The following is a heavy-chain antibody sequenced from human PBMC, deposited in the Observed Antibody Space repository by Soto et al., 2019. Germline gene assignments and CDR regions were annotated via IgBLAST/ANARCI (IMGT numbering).Heavy chain of an antibody. CDR3: ASQAEAGPAFDY. J-gene: IGHJ4*02. V-gene: IGHV1-69*13. CDR1: GGTFSSYA. Sequence: SVKVSFKACGGTFSSYAISLVRQAPGQGLEWMGGIIPIFGTANYAQKFQGRVTITADESTSTAYMELSSLRSEDTAVYYCASQAEAGPAFDYWGQGTLVTVSS. CDR2: IIPIFGTA. D-gene: IGHD6-13*01.